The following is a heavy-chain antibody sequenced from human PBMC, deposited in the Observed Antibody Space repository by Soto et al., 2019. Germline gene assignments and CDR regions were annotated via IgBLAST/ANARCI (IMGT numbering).Heavy chain of an antibody. CDR3: ARGASNSTGRYIWFDP. J-gene: IGHJ5*02. CDR2: IIPKFGTT. D-gene: IGHD6-19*01. V-gene: IGHV1-69*13. CDR1: GGTFSTYP. Sequence: SVKVSCKASGGTFSTYPINWVRQAPGQGLEYMGGIIPKFGTTNYAQKFRGTVTITADESTSTAYMELNNLRSEDTAVYYCARGASNSTGRYIWFDPWGQGTLVTVSS.